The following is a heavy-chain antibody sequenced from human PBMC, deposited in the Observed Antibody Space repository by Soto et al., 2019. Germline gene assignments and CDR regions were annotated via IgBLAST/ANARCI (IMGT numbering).Heavy chain of an antibody. CDR1: GGSFSGYY. J-gene: IGHJ6*02. D-gene: IGHD3-3*01. Sequence: SETLSLTCAVYGGSFSGYYWSWIRQPPGKGLEWIGEINHSGTTNYIPSLKSRVTISVDTSKNQFSLKLSSVTAADTAVYFCARDAPSDDFWSGYSYGMDVWGQGTTVTVSS. CDR2: INHSGTT. V-gene: IGHV4-34*01. CDR3: ARDAPSDDFWSGYSYGMDV.